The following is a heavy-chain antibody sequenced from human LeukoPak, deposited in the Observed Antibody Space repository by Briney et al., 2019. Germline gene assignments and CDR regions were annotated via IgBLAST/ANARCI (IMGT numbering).Heavy chain of an antibody. CDR3: ARGLTAVAVDY. CDR2: INSDGGST. V-gene: IGHV3-74*01. Sequence: VGSLTVSCAASGFTFSSYWMHWVRQAPGKGLVWVSRINSDGGSTSYADSVKGRFTISRDNAKNTLYLQVNSLRAEDTALYYCARGLTAVAVDYWGPGSLGSVSS. D-gene: IGHD6-19*01. J-gene: IGHJ4*02. CDR1: GFTFSSYW.